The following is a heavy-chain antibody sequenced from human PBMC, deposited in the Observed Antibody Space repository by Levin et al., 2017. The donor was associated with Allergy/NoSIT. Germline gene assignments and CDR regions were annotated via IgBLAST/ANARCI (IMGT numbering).Heavy chain of an antibody. J-gene: IGHJ4*02. V-gene: IGHV1-69*13. CDR2: IIPIFGTA. CDR3: ARVAADIVATIGVGYFDY. Sequence: SVKVSCKASGGTFSSYAISWVRQAPGQGLEWMGGIIPIFGTANYAQKFQGRVTITADESTSTAYMELSSLRSEDTAVYYCARVAADIVATIGVGYFDYWGQGTLVTVSS. D-gene: IGHD5-12*01. CDR1: GGTFSSYA.